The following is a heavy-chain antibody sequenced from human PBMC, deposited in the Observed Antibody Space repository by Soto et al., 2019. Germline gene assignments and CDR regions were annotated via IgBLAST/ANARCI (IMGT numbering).Heavy chain of an antibody. J-gene: IGHJ4*02. Sequence: QVQLVQSGAEVRKPGSSVKVSCNASGGTFSSHAISWVRQAPGHGLEWMGGIIPIFGTANHAQKFQGRVTIIADESTSTVYMEWSSLRSEDTAMYYCARGWGYDSNDYYYAYWGQGTLVSVSS. CDR2: IIPIFGTA. CDR3: ARGWGYDSNDYYYAY. D-gene: IGHD3-22*01. CDR1: GGTFSSHA. V-gene: IGHV1-69*01.